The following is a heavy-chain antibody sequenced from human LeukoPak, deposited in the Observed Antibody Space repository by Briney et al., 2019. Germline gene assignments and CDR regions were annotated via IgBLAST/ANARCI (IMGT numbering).Heavy chain of an antibody. D-gene: IGHD2-2*01. CDR2: ISYDGSNK. Sequence: GRSLRLSCAASGFTFSSYAMHWVRQAPGKGLEWVAVISYDGSNKYYADSVKGRFTISRDNSKNTLYLQMNSLRAEDTAVYYCARDGGDIVVVPAADYYYYGMDAWGKGTTVTVSS. J-gene: IGHJ6*04. CDR1: GFTFSSYA. V-gene: IGHV3-30*04. CDR3: ARDGGDIVVVPAADYYYYGMDA.